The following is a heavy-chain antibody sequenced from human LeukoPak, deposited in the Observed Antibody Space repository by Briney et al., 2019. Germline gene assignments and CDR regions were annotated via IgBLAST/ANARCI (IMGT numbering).Heavy chain of an antibody. CDR1: GDSISSSSYY. CDR3: ARLGGSVGAYFDY. D-gene: IGHD3-10*01. CDR2: IYYSGTT. V-gene: IGHV4-39*02. Sequence: SETLSLTCTVSGDSISSSSYYWGWIRQPPGKGLGYIGAIYYSGTTYYNPSLKSRVTISVDTSKNHFSLKLSSVTAADTAVYYCARLGGSVGAYFDYWGQGTLVTVSS. J-gene: IGHJ4*02.